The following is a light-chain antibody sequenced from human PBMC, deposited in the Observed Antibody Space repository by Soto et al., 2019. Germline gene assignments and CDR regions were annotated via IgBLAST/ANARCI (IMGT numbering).Light chain of an antibody. J-gene: IGKJ3*01. CDR1: QSISSY. CDR2: AAS. V-gene: IGKV1-39*01. Sequence: DIQMTQSPSSLSASVGDRVTITCRASQSISSYLNWYQQKPGKAPKLLIYAASSLQSGVPSRFSGSGSGTDFTLTISSLQPEDFATYYGQHSYSTPFTFGPGTKVDSK. CDR3: QHSYSTPFT.